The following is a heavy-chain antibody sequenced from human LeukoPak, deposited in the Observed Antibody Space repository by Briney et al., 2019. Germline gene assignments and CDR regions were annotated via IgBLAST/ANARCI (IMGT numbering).Heavy chain of an antibody. CDR1: GFTFDDHA. CDR2: ISWNSNKR. Sequence: GGSLRLSCAASGFTFDDHAMHWVRQAPGRGLEGVSGISWNSNKRGYADSVKGRFTISRDNARNSLSLQMNSLRAEDTALYYCARDRGLTVYHFDYWGKGTLVTVSS. J-gene: IGHJ4*02. V-gene: IGHV3-9*01. D-gene: IGHD3-10*01. CDR3: ARDRGLTVYHFDY.